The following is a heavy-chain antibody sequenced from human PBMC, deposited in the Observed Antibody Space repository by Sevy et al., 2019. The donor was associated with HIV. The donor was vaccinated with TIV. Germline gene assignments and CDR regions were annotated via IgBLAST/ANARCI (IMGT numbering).Heavy chain of an antibody. Sequence: GGSLRLSCAASGFTFSDYGMNWVRQAPGKGLEWVAVISYDGSKKFYRDSVKGRFTISRDNSENIIYLEMNSLRVEETAVYYCAKDLTQIWSKDVYNGMDVWGQGTTVTVSS. V-gene: IGHV3-30*18. D-gene: IGHD5-18*01. CDR2: ISYDGSKK. CDR3: AKDLTQIWSKDVYNGMDV. CDR1: GFTFSDYG. J-gene: IGHJ6*02.